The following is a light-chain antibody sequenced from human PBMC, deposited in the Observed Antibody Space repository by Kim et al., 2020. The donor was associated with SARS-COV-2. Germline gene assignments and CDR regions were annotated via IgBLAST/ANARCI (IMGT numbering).Light chain of an antibody. V-gene: IGKV1-39*01. CDR3: QQSYSKPYT. Sequence: DIQVTQSPSSLSASIRGRVTVTCRASQNISSYLNWYQQKPGKAPNVLIYAASSLHSGVPSRFSGSGSGTDFTLTISSLQPEDFATYYCQQSYSKPYTFGQGTKLEIK. CDR2: AAS. CDR1: QNISSY. J-gene: IGKJ2*01.